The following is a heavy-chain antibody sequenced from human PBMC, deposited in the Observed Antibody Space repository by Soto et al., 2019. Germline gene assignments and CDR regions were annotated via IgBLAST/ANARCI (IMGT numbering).Heavy chain of an antibody. CDR1: GGTFRTES. Sequence: QVHLVQSGAEVKKPGSSVKVSCKYSGGTFRTESINWVRQAPGQGLEWMGGILPFFGTADYAPRFQGRVTITAYGATTTAYMELSRLSSQDTAVYFCARGHAYGGNSDAFHVWGQGIMVTVSS. D-gene: IGHD2-21*01. V-gene: IGHV1-69*13. CDR3: ARGHAYGGNSDAFHV. J-gene: IGHJ3*01. CDR2: ILPFFGTA.